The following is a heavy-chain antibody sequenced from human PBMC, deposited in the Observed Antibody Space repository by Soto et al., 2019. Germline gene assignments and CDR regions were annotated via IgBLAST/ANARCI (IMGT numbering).Heavy chain of an antibody. CDR3: ARHSGYDYGFDF. V-gene: IGHV1-2*02. D-gene: IGHD5-12*01. CDR1: GYAYTGYH. CDR2: INPNNGDT. J-gene: IGHJ4*02. Sequence: SVKVSWKASGYAYTGYHIHWVRQAPGQGLEWMGWINPNNGDTNYAQKFQGRVSMTRDTSTSTAYMELSSLRFDDTSVYYCARHSGYDYGFDFWGQGTLVTVSS.